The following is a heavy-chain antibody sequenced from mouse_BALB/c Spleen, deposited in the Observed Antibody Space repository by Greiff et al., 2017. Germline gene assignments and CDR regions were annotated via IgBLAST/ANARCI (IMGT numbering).Heavy chain of an antibody. CDR1: GFTFSSFG. CDR2: ISSGSSTI. V-gene: IGHV5-17*02. J-gene: IGHJ3*01. D-gene: IGHD2-4*01. CDR3: ARSITTSWFAY. Sequence: DVMLVESGGGLVQPGGSRKLSCAASGFTFSSFGMHWVRQAPEKGLEWVAYISSGSSTIYYADTVKGRFTISRDNPKNTLFLQMTSLRSEDTAMYYCARSITTSWFAYWGQGTLVTVSA.